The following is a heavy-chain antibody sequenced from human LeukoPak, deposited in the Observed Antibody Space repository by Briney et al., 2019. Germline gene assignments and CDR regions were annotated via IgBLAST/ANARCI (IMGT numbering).Heavy chain of an antibody. CDR2: IYYSGNT. J-gene: IGHJ4*02. V-gene: IGHV4-59*01. CDR3: ATRSTGVAATFDC. CDR1: GGSISSYY. D-gene: IGHD2-15*01. Sequence: TSETLSLTCTVSGGSISSYYWSWIRQPPGKGLEWIGYIYYSGNTNYNPSLKSRVTISVDTSKSQFSLKLSSVTAADTAVYYCATRSTGVAATFDCWGQGALVTVSS.